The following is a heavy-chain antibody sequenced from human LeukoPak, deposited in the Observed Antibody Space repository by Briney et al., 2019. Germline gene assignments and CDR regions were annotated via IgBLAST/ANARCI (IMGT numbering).Heavy chain of an antibody. CDR1: GYTFTNDN. CDR3: ARVVRIRRFIDY. Sequence: ASVKVSCKASGYTFTNDNINWVRQATGQGLEWMGWMNPNNGNTGLAQKFQGRVTLTRNTSISTAYMELSSLRSEDTAVYYCARVVRIRRFIDYWGQGTLVTVSS. J-gene: IGHJ4*02. V-gene: IGHV1-8*01. D-gene: IGHD2-21*01. CDR2: MNPNNGNT.